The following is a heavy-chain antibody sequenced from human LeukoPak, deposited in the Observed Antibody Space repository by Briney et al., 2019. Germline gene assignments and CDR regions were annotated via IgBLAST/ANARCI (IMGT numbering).Heavy chain of an antibody. CDR3: ARGVVVVAATRLFDY. D-gene: IGHD2-15*01. CDR2: IYYSGST. CDR1: GGSISSSSYY. Sequence: SETPSLTCTVSGGSISSSSYYWGWIRQPPGKGLEWIGSIYYSGSTYYNPSLKSRVTISVDTSKNQFSLKLSSVTAADTAVYYCARGVVVVAATRLFDYWGQGTLVTVSS. J-gene: IGHJ4*02. V-gene: IGHV4-39*01.